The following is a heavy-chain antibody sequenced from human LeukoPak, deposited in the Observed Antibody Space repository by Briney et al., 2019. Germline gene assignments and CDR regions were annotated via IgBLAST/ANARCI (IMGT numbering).Heavy chain of an antibody. Sequence: SGGSLRLSCAASGFTFSNAWMSWVRQAPGKGLEWVGRIKSKTDGGTTDYAAPVKGRFTISRDDSKNTLYLQMNSLKTEDTAVYYCTTPFAFWRDYFFDYWGQGTLVTVSS. CDR1: GFTFSNAW. J-gene: IGHJ4*02. V-gene: IGHV3-15*01. CDR3: TTPFAFWRDYFFDY. CDR2: IKSKTDGGTT. D-gene: IGHD2-21*02.